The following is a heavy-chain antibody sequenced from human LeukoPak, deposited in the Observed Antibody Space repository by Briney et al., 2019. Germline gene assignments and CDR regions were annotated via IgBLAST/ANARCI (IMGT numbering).Heavy chain of an antibody. J-gene: IGHJ4*02. V-gene: IGHV1-69*13. CDR2: IIPIFGTA. D-gene: IGHD3-22*01. CDR1: GGTFSSYA. Sequence: SVKVSCKASGGTFSSYAISWVRQAPGQGLEWMGGIIPIFGTANYAQKFQGRVTITADESTSTAYMELSSLRSEDTAVYYCARDAVLRRYSDSSGWLDYWGQGTLVTVSS. CDR3: ARDAVLRRYSDSSGWLDY.